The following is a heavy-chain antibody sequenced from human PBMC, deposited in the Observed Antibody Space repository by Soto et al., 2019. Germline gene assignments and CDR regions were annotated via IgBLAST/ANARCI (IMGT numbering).Heavy chain of an antibody. Sequence: EVQQVESGGGLVEPGGSLRLSCAAPRFTFSNAWKTWVRQAPGKGLEWVGRIKSETDGGTKDYAAPVKGRFTISRDDSKNTAYLQMNSLKTEDTAVYYCTVGYCSAVSCHYDAAFDIWGQGTMVTVSS. CDR2: IKSETDGGTK. J-gene: IGHJ3*02. CDR1: RFTFSNAW. CDR3: TVGYCSAVSCHYDAAFDI. V-gene: IGHV3-15*01. D-gene: IGHD2-15*01.